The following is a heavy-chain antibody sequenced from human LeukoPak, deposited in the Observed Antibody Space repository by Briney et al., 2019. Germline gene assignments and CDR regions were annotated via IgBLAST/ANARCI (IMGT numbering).Heavy chain of an antibody. Sequence: ASVKVSFKASGYTFTGYYMHWVRQAPGQGLEWMGIITPSDDGTSYAQNFQGRVTMTRDTSTSTVYMELTSLRSDDTAVYYCARDSRYWSSDYWGQGTLVTVSS. J-gene: IGHJ4*02. V-gene: IGHV1-46*01. D-gene: IGHD2-8*02. CDR1: GYTFTGYY. CDR3: ARDSRYWSSDY. CDR2: ITPSDDGT.